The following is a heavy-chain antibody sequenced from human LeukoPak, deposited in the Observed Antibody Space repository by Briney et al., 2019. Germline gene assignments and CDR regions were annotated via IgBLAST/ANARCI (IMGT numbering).Heavy chain of an antibody. V-gene: IGHV3-23*01. D-gene: IGHD3-3*01. CDR1: GFTFSSYA. CDR3: AKGRVIMSVGYFDY. Sequence: GGSLRLSCAASGFTFSSYAMSWVRQAPGKGLEWVSAISGSGGSTYYADSVKGRFTISRDNSKNTLYLQMNSQRAEDTAVYYCAKGRVIMSVGYFDYWGQGTLVTVSS. J-gene: IGHJ4*02. CDR2: ISGSGGST.